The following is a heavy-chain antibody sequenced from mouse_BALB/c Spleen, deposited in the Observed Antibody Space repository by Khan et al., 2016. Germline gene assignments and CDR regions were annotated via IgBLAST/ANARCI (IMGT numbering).Heavy chain of an antibody. CDR2: INTETGEP. J-gene: IGHJ2*01. Sequence: QIQLVQSGPELKKPGETVKISCKASGYTFTDYSMHWVKQAPGQGLKWMGWINTETGEPTYADDFKGRFAFSLETSASTAYLQINNLKNEDTATYFCARRYGNFYDDWCHGTTLTAAS. D-gene: IGHD2-1*01. CDR3: ARRYGNFYDD. V-gene: IGHV9-2-1*01. CDR1: GYTFTDYS.